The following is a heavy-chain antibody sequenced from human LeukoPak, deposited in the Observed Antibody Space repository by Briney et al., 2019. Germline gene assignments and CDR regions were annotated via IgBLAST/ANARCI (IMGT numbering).Heavy chain of an antibody. Sequence: SETLSLTCALYGGSFSGHCWSWVRQPPGKGLEWVGEINHSGGTFYNPSLKNRITISMDTSKNQFSLNLYSVTAADTAVYFCTTTPRSGYDHAYWGQGTLVTVSS. CDR1: GGSFSGHC. CDR3: TTTPRSGYDHAY. J-gene: IGHJ4*02. CDR2: INHSGGT. V-gene: IGHV4-34*01. D-gene: IGHD5-12*01.